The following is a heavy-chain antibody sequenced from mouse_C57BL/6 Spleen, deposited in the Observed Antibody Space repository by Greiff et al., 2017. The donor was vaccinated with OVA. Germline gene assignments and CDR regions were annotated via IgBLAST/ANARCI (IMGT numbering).Heavy chain of an antibody. J-gene: IGHJ3*01. D-gene: IGHD3-2*02. CDR3: ARAETAQATWFAY. V-gene: IGHV3-6*01. Sequence: EVKLMESGPGLVKPSQSLSLTCSVTGYSITSGYYWNWIRPFPGNKLGWMGFISYDGSNNYTPFLKNRISITRDTAKNHCVLKLNSVTTEDTATYYWARAETAQATWFAYWGQGTLVTVSA. CDR1: GYSITSGYY. CDR2: ISYDGSN.